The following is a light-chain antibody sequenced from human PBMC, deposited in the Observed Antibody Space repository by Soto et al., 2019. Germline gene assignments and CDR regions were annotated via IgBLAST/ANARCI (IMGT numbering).Light chain of an antibody. CDR3: QQYSSYSSYT. J-gene: IGKJ2*01. CDR1: QSISLW. CDR2: DAS. Sequence: DIQMTQSPSTLSASVGDRVTITCRASQSISLWLAWYQQKPGRAPKLLIHDASILQSGVPSRFSGSGSGTEFTLTISSLQPDDSATYSCQQYSSYSSYTFGQGTKLEIK. V-gene: IGKV1-5*01.